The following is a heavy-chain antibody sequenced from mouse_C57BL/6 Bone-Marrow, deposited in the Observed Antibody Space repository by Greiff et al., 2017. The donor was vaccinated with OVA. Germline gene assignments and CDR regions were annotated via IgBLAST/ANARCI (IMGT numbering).Heavy chain of an antibody. D-gene: IGHD2-5*01. CDR2: IYPGSGST. V-gene: IGHV1-55*01. J-gene: IGHJ3*01. Sequence: QVQLQQPGAELVKPGASVKMSCKASGYTFTSYWITWVKQRPGQGLEWIGDIYPGSGSTNYNEKFKSKATLTVDTSSSTAYMQLSSLTSEDSAVYYCARSDYSNYEGAYWGQGTLVTVSA. CDR3: ARSDYSNYEGAY. CDR1: GYTFTSYW.